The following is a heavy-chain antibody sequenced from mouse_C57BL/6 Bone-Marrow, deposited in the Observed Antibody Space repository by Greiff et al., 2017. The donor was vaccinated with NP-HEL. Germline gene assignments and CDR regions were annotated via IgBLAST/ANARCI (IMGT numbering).Heavy chain of an antibody. J-gene: IGHJ1*03. CDR3: TFSYYYGSKTRYFDV. V-gene: IGHV1-5*01. CDR1: GYTFTSYW. Sequence: VQLQQSGTVLARPGASVKMSCKTSGYTFTSYWMHWVKQRPGQGLEWIGAIYPGNSDTSYNQKFKGKAKLTAVTSASTAYMELSSLTNEDSAVYYCTFSYYYGSKTRYFDVWGTGTTVTVSS. CDR2: IYPGNSDT. D-gene: IGHD1-1*01.